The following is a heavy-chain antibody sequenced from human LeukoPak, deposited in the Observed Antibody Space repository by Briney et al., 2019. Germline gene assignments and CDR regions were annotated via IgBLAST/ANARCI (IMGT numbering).Heavy chain of an antibody. CDR1: GFTFSSYE. CDR3: AKDPYSSGWYTYAFDI. CDR2: ISSSGSTI. Sequence: GSLRLSGAASGFTFSSYEMTWVRQAPGKGLEWVSYISSSGSTIYYADSVKGRFTISRDNAKNSLYLQMNSLRAEDTAVYYCAKDPYSSGWYTYAFDIWGQGTMVTVSS. D-gene: IGHD6-19*01. V-gene: IGHV3-48*03. J-gene: IGHJ3*02.